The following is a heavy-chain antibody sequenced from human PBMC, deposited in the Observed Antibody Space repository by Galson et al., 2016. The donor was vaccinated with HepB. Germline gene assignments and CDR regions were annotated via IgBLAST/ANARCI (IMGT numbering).Heavy chain of an antibody. Sequence: SLRLSCAASGFTFSTSWMTWVRQAPGKGLEWVANIKQDGSEKYYVDTVKGRFNISRDNSNNTLYLQMNSLKGEDSAVYYCALGVYWGQGTLVTVSS. V-gene: IGHV3-7*02. CDR1: GFTFSTSW. CDR2: IKQDGSEK. CDR3: ALGVY. J-gene: IGHJ4*02. D-gene: IGHD2-8*01.